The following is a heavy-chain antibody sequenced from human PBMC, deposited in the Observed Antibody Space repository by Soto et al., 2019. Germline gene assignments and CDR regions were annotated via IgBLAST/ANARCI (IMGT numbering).Heavy chain of an antibody. Sequence: SETLSLTCAVSGGSISSGGYYWSWLRQHPGKGLEGIGEIYHSGSTNYNPSLKSRVTISVDTSKNQFSLKLSSVTAADTAVYYCARGSGWYWVYYYYGMDVWGQGTTVTVSS. CDR1: GGSISSGGYY. D-gene: IGHD6-19*01. CDR3: ARGSGWYWVYYYYGMDV. J-gene: IGHJ6*02. V-gene: IGHV4-31*11. CDR2: IYHSGST.